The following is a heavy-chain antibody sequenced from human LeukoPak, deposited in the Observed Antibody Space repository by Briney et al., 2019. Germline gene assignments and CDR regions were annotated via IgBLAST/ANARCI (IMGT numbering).Heavy chain of an antibody. CDR3: VRGVVSGSFFDY. V-gene: IGHV4-59*01. CDR2: IYYSGST. Sequence: PSETLSLTCTVSGGSISSYYWSWIRQPPGKGLEWIGYIYYSGSTNYNPSLKSRVTISVDTSKNQFSLKLSSVTAADTAVYYCVRGVVSGSFFDYWGQGTLVTVSS. J-gene: IGHJ4*02. CDR1: GGSISSYY.